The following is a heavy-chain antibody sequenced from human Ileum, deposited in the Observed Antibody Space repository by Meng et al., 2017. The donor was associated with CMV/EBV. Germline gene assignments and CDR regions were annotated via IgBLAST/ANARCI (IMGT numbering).Heavy chain of an antibody. CDR3: ARGPSGNSHYYYYGMDV. CDR2: IYYSGST. J-gene: IGHJ6*02. V-gene: IGHV4-59*01. CDR1: GGSINSYY. D-gene: IGHD4-23*01. Sequence: GPLRLSCTVSGGSINSYYWSWIRQPPGKGLEWIGYIYYSGSTNYNPSFKSRVTISVDTSKNQFSLKLTSVTAADTAVYYCARGPSGNSHYYYYGMDVWGQGTTVTVSS.